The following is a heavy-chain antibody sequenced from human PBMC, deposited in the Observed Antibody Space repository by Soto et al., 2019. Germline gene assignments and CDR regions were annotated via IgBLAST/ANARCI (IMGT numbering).Heavy chain of an antibody. V-gene: IGHV3-30*18. CDR2: ISYDGSNK. D-gene: IGHD3-22*01. CDR3: AKDLEAYYYDSSGYFTPIEY. J-gene: IGHJ4*02. Sequence: QVQLVESGGGVVQPGRSLRLSCAASGFTFSSYGMHWVRQAPGKGLEWVAVISYDGSNKYYADSVKCRFTISRDNSKNTLYLQMNSLRAEDTAVYYCAKDLEAYYYDSSGYFTPIEYWGQGTLVTVSS. CDR1: GFTFSSYG.